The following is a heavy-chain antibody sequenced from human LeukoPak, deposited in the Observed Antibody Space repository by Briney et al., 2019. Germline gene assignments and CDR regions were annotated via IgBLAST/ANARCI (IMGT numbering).Heavy chain of an antibody. D-gene: IGHD5-12*01. CDR3: ARDGTYTDYDPDFDY. CDR1: GFTFSSYS. J-gene: IGHJ4*02. CDR2: ISRGSGSI. V-gene: IGHV3-21*01. Sequence: PGGSLRLSCAASGFTFSSYSMNWVRQAPGKGLEWVSSISRGSGSIYYADSLKGRFTISRDNAKNSLYLQMNSLRVEDTAVYYCARDGTYTDYDPDFDYWGQGTQVTVSS.